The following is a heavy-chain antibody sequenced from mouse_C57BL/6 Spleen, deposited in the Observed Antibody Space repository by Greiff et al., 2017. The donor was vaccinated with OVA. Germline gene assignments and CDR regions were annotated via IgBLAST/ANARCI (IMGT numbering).Heavy chain of an antibody. CDR3: ARSAGQLRLAMDY. V-gene: IGHV1-26*01. J-gene: IGHJ4*01. Sequence: EVQLQQSGPELVKPGASVKISCKASGYTFTDYYMNWVKQSHGKSLEWIGDINPNNGGTSYNQKFKGKATLTVDKSSSTAYMELRSLTSEDSAVYYCARSAGQLRLAMDYWGQGTSVTVSS. CDR1: GYTFTDYY. D-gene: IGHD3-2*02. CDR2: INPNNGGT.